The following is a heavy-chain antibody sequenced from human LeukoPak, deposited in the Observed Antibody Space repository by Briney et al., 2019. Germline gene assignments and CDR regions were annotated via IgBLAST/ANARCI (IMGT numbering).Heavy chain of an antibody. CDR2: IYSGGST. D-gene: IGHD6-19*01. Sequence: GGSLRLSCGASGFTVSSNYMSWVRQAPGKGLEWVSVIYSGGSTYYADSVKGRFTISRDNSKNTLYLQMNSLRAEDTAVYYCAREGLRLHRSGRRSYYFYYWGQGTLVTVSS. CDR1: GFTVSSNY. J-gene: IGHJ4*02. V-gene: IGHV3-53*01. CDR3: AREGLRLHRSGRRSYYFYY.